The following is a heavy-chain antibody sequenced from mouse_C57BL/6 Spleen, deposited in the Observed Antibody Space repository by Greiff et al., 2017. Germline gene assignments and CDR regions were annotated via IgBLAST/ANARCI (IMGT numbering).Heavy chain of an antibody. J-gene: IGHJ1*03. CDR3: ARRVITTVVDWYFDV. CDR1: GYTFTSYW. D-gene: IGHD1-1*01. CDR2: INPSNGGT. V-gene: IGHV1-53*01. Sequence: VQLQQSGPELVKPGASVKLSCKASGYTFTSYWMHWVKQRPGQGLEWIGNINPSNGGTNYNEKFKSKATLTVDNSSSTAYMQLSSLTSEDSAVYYCARRVITTVVDWYFDVWGTGTTVTVSS.